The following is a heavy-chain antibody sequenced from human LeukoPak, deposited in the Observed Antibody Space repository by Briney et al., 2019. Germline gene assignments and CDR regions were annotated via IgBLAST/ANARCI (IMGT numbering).Heavy chain of an antibody. Sequence: GGSLRFSCQASEFTLSSHQRSWVRKAPGKGLDWVAKITQDGSEKYYMDSVKGRFTISRDNGKNSLYLQMNSLRVEDTAVYYCARDWRQDNAFDLWGQGTMVTVSS. D-gene: IGHD2-15*01. CDR3: ARDWRQDNAFDL. CDR2: ITQDGSEK. J-gene: IGHJ3*01. V-gene: IGHV3-7*01. CDR1: EFTLSSHQ.